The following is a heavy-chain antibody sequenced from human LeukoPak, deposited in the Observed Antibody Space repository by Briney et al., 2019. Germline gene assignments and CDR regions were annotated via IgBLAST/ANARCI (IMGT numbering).Heavy chain of an antibody. V-gene: IGHV1-46*01. CDR1: GYTFTSYY. J-gene: IGHJ6*02. D-gene: IGHD2-8*01. Sequence: ASVKVSCKASGYTFTSYYMHWVRQAPGQGLEWMGIINPSGGSTSYAQKFQGRVTMTRDTSTSTVYMELSSLRSEDTAVYYCSRGAKYEGKSTPDIVLMVYAISPYYGMDVWGQGTTVTVSS. CDR2: INPSGGST. CDR3: SRGAKYEGKSTPDIVLMVYAISPYYGMDV.